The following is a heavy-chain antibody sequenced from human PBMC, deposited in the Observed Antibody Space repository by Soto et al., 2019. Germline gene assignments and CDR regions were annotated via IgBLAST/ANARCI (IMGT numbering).Heavy chain of an antibody. CDR3: AKVTYLSNYFDY. J-gene: IGHJ4*02. CDR1: GFTFSSYG. D-gene: IGHD3-16*02. Sequence: QVQLVESGGGVVQPGGSLRLSCAASGFTFSSYGMHWVRQAPGKGLEWVAVISYDGSNKYYADSVKGRFTISRDNSKNTLYLQMNSLRAEDTAVYYCAKVTYLSNYFDYWGQGTLVTVSS. CDR2: ISYDGSNK. V-gene: IGHV3-30*18.